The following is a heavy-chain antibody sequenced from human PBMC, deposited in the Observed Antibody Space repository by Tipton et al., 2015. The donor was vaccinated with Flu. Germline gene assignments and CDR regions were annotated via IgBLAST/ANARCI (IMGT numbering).Heavy chain of an antibody. D-gene: IGHD6-13*01. CDR2: ISYDGSNK. Sequence: RSLRLSCAASGFTFSSYAMHWVRQDPGKGLEWVAVISYDGSNKYYADSVKGRFTISRDNSKNKLYLQMNSLRAEDTAVYYCARGASIAAAGTTRLFDYWGQGTLVTVSS. CDR3: ARGASIAAAGTTRLFDY. V-gene: IGHV3-30*01. CDR1: GFTFSSYA. J-gene: IGHJ4*02.